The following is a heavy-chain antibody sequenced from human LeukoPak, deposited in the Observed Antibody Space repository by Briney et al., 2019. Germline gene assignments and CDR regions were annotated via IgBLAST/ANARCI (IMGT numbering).Heavy chain of an antibody. D-gene: IGHD3-10*01. Sequence: GESLKISCKGSGYSFTSYWIGWVRQMPGKGLEWMGIIYPGDSDTRYSPSFQGQVTISADKSISTAYLQWSSLKASDTAMCYCARHPYPLLGNEYYFDYWGQGTLVTVSS. J-gene: IGHJ4*02. V-gene: IGHV5-51*01. CDR3: ARHPYPLLGNEYYFDY. CDR2: IYPGDSDT. CDR1: GYSFTSYW.